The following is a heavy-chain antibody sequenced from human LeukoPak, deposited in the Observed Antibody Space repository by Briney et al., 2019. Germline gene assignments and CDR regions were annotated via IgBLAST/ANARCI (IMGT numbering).Heavy chain of an antibody. CDR3: ARDQLLHMVRGVTTFDY. Sequence: VASVTVSCKSSGYTFTSYAMNWVRQAPGQGLEGMGLINTNTGNPTYAQGFTGRFVFPLDTSVSTAYLQISSLKAEDTAVYYCARDQLLHMVRGVTTFDYWGQGTLVTVSS. V-gene: IGHV7-4-1*02. CDR1: GYTFTSYA. CDR2: INTNTGNP. J-gene: IGHJ4*02. D-gene: IGHD3-10*01.